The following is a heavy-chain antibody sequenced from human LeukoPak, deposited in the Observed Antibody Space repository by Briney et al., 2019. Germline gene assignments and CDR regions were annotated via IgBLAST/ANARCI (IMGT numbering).Heavy chain of an antibody. Sequence: GGSLRLSCAASGITFSSSWMNWVRQAPGKGLEWVANIKPDGSEEYYVDSVKGRFTISRDNAEKSLNLQMNSLRAEDTAVYYCARVSPYYDILTGYYPSCMDVWGQGTTVTVSS. CDR3: ARVSPYYDILTGYYPSCMDV. V-gene: IGHV3-7*05. D-gene: IGHD3-9*01. CDR1: GITFSSSW. J-gene: IGHJ6*02. CDR2: IKPDGSEE.